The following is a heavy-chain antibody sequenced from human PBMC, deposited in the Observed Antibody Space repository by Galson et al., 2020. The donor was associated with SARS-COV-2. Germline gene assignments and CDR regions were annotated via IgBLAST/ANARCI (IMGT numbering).Heavy chain of an antibody. J-gene: IGHJ4*02. CDR3: ASLHSSSWYMDY. D-gene: IGHD6-13*01. CDR1: GGSISSYY. CDR2: IYYSGST. V-gene: IGHV4-59*13. Sequence: SQTLSLTCTVSGGSISSYYWSWIRQPPGTGLEWIGYIYYSGSTNYNPSLKSRVTISVDTSKNQFSLKLSSVTAADTAVYYCASLHSSSWYMDYWGQGTLVTVSS.